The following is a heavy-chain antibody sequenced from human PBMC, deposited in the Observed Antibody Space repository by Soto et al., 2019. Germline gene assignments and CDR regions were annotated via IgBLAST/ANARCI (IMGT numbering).Heavy chain of an antibody. V-gene: IGHV1-18*04. J-gene: IGHJ6*02. CDR2: ISAYNGNT. CDR1: GYTFTSYG. Sequence: ASVKVSCKASGYTFTSYGISWVRQAPGQGLEWMGWISAYNGNTNYAQKLQGRVTMTTDTSTSTAYMELRSLRSDDTAVYYCARDSMFWVVTPGYYGMDVWGQGTTVTVSS. CDR3: ARDSMFWVVTPGYYGMDV. D-gene: IGHD3-3*01.